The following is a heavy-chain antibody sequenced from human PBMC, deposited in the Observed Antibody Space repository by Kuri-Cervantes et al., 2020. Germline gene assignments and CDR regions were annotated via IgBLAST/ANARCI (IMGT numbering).Heavy chain of an antibody. CDR3: ARGFHRQWLTYFDY. CDR2: ISWNSGSI. CDR1: GFTFDDYA. J-gene: IGHJ4*02. Sequence: SLRLSCAASGFTFDDYAMHWVRQAPGKGLEWVSGISWNSGSIGYADSVKGRFTISRGNAKNSLYLQMNSLRAEDTAVYYCARGFHRQWLTYFDYWGQGTLVTVSS. V-gene: IGHV3-9*01. D-gene: IGHD6-19*01.